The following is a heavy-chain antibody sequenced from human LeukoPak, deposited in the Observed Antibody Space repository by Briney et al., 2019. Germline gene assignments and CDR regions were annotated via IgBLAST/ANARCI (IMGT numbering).Heavy chain of an antibody. V-gene: IGHV3-23*01. CDR3: AKDRAVTPKSVDGFDI. D-gene: IGHD4-17*01. J-gene: IGHJ3*02. Sequence: GGSLRLSCAASGFTFSSYAMNWVRQAPGKGLEWVSVITSGGGYTYYADSVKGRFTISLDNSKNTLYLQLNSLRAEDTAVYYCAKDRAVTPKSVDGFDIWGQGTMVTVSS. CDR1: GFTFSSYA. CDR2: ITSGGGYT.